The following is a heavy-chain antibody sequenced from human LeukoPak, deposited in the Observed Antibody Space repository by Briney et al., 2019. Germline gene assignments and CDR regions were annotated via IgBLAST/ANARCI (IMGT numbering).Heavy chain of an antibody. J-gene: IGHJ4*02. CDR1: GGTFSSYA. D-gene: IGHD2-2*01. CDR3: ARGAGMYQLLSPSDY. V-gene: IGHV1-69*13. Sequence: SVKVSCKASGGTFSSYAISWVRQAPGQGLEWMGGIIPIFGTANYAQKFQGRVTITADESTSTAYMELSSLRSEDTAVYYCARGAGMYQLLSPSDYWGQGTLVIVSS. CDR2: IIPIFGTA.